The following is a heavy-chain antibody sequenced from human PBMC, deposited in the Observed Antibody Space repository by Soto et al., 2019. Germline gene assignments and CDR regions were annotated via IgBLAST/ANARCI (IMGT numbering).Heavy chain of an antibody. Sequence: HGESLKFSCKGSGYNFAGYWIAWVRQMPGKGLELMGIIYPSDSDTRYRPSFQGQVTISADKSISSAYLQWSSLRASDTAMYYCARGGVSTRTFDVWGQGTPVTVSS. V-gene: IGHV5-51*01. CDR1: GYNFAGYW. CDR3: ARGGVSTRTFDV. J-gene: IGHJ4*02. CDR2: IYPSDSDT. D-gene: IGHD1-1*01.